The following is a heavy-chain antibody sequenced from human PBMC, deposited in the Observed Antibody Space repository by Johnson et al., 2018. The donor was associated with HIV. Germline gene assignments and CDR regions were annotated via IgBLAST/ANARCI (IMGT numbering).Heavy chain of an antibody. D-gene: IGHD6-19*01. CDR2: IYSGGST. J-gene: IGHJ3*02. CDR3: ARDQSNGWNRVPFDI. CDR1: GFTVSSNY. Sequence: EVQLVESGGGLVQPGGSLRLSCAASGFTVSSNYMSWVRQAPGKGLESVSVIYSGGSTYYADSVKGRFTISRDNSKNTLYLNMNSLSAEDTAVYYCARDQSNGWNRVPFDIWGQGTVVTVSS. V-gene: IGHV3-66*01.